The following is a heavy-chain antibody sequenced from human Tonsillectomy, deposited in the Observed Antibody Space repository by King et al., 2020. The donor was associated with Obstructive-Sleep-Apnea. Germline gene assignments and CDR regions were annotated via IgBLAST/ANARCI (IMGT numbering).Heavy chain of an antibody. Sequence: QLVQSGAEVKKPGASVKVSCKASGYTFTSYYMHWVRQAPGQGLEWMGIINPSGGSTSYAQKFQGRVTMTRDTSTSTVYMELSSLRSEDTAVYYCARDGRVYYYGSSGYFSAFDHWGQGTLGTVSS. J-gene: IGHJ4*02. CDR1: GYTFTSYY. D-gene: IGHD3-22*01. V-gene: IGHV1-46*03. CDR3: ARDGRVYYYGSSGYFSAFDH. CDR2: INPSGGST.